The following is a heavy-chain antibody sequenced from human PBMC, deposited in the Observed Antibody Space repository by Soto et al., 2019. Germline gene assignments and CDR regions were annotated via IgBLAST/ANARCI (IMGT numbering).Heavy chain of an antibody. D-gene: IGHD3-9*01. CDR3: ARRGYDILTGLGFDY. J-gene: IGHJ4*02. CDR2: ISAYNGNT. Sequence: ASVKVSCKASGYTFTSYGIGWVRQAPGQGLEWMGWISAYNGNTNYAQKLQGRVTMTTDTSTSTAYMELRSLRSDDTAVYYCARRGYDILTGLGFDYWGQGTLVTVSS. V-gene: IGHV1-18*01. CDR1: GYTFTSYG.